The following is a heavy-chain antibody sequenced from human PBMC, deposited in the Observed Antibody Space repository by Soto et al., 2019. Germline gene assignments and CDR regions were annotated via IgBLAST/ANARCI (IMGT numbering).Heavy chain of an antibody. V-gene: IGHV1-18*01. CDR1: GYSFTSYG. Sequence: QVQLVQSGAEVKKPGASVKVSCKASGYSFTSYGISWVRQAPGQGLEWMGWVSGYTFDTFYVQKFRGGVTMTPVKSPRTAHMELRSLTYDETAIYYCARAPRIVTAASGIRDCDYWGQGALVTVSS. J-gene: IGHJ4*02. CDR2: VSGYTFDT. D-gene: IGHD3-16*02. CDR3: ARAPRIVTAASGIRDCDY.